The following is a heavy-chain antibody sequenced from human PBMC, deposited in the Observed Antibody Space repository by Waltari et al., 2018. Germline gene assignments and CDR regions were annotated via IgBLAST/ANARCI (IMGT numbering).Heavy chain of an antibody. CDR2: INAGNGNT. D-gene: IGHD3-10*01. CDR3: ARVGITMVQGVAFFDY. Sequence: QVQLVQSGAEVKKPGASVTVSCKASGYTFTSYAMPWVRQAPGQRLEWMGWINAGNGNTKYSQKFQGRVTITRDTSASTAYMELSSLRSEDTAVYYCARVGITMVQGVAFFDYWGQGTLVTVSS. J-gene: IGHJ4*02. CDR1: GYTFTSYA. V-gene: IGHV1-3*01.